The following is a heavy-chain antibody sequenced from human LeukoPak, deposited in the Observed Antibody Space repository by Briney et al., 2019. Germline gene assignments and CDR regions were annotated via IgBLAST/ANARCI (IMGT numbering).Heavy chain of an antibody. J-gene: IGHJ4*02. D-gene: IGHD1-26*01. CDR1: GFTFNTYG. Sequence: PGGSLRLSCAASGFTFNTYGMHWVRQAPGKGLEWLGVISYDGTNKYYSESVKGRFTISRDKSKNMVYLQMNSLRAEDTAVYYCARRRYSGSSQHFDYWGQGTLVTVSS. V-gene: IGHV3-33*08. CDR2: ISYDGTNK. CDR3: ARRRYSGSSQHFDY.